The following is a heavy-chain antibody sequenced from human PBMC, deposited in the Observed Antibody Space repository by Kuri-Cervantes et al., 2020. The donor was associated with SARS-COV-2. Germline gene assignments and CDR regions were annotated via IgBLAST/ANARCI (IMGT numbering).Heavy chain of an antibody. J-gene: IGHJ4*02. CDR1: GFTFSSYW. CDR2: INSDGSSK. V-gene: IGHV3-74*01. D-gene: IGHD3-22*01. Sequence: GESLKISCAVSGFTFSSYWMHWVRQAPGKGLVWVSRINSDGSSKSYADSVKGRFTISKDNAKNSLYLQMNSLRAEDTAVYYCARDEYYYDSSGRFDYWGQGTLVTVSS. CDR3: ARDEYYYDSSGRFDY.